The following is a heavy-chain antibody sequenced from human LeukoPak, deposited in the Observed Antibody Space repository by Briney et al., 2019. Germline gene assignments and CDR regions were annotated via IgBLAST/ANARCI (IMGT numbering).Heavy chain of an antibody. V-gene: IGHV3-7*01. CDR2: IKRDGSEK. J-gene: IGHJ3*02. Sequence: GGSQTLSCAVSGVTFSICWTSWVRQAPGRGLEWVAYIKRDGSEKYYVDSVRGRFTISRDNAKNSLYLQMNSLRVEDTAVYYCARNTYYYERRGWMAFDIWGQGTMVTVSS. CDR1: GVTFSICW. CDR3: ARNTYYYERRGWMAFDI. D-gene: IGHD3-22*01.